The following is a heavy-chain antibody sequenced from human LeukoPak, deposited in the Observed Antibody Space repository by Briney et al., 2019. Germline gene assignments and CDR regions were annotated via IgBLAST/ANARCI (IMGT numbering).Heavy chain of an antibody. CDR3: AADLGYYGSGSFEVRAFDI. CDR1: GFTFTSSA. Sequence: GTSVKVSCKASGFTFTSSAVQWVRQARGQRLEWIGWIVVGSGNTNHAQKFQERVTITRDMSTSTAYMELSSLRSEDTAVYYCAADLGYYGSGSFEVRAFDIWGQGTMVTVSS. D-gene: IGHD3-10*01. CDR2: IVVGSGNT. J-gene: IGHJ3*02. V-gene: IGHV1-58*01.